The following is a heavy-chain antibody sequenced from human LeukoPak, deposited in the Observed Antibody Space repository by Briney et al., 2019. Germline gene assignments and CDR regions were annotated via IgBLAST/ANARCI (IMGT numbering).Heavy chain of an antibody. CDR1: GFTFSSYA. CDR3: AKFQAPYYYYMHV. J-gene: IGHJ6*03. CDR2: ISGSGGST. Sequence: GGSLRLSCAASGFTFSSYAMSWVRQAPGKGLEWVSAISGSGGSTYYADSVEGRFTISRDNSKNPLYLQMNSLRAEDTAIYYCAKFQAPYYYYMHVWGKGTTVTVSS. V-gene: IGHV3-23*01.